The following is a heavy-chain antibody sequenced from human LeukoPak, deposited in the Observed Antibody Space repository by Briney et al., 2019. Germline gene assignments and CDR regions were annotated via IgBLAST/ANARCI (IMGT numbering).Heavy chain of an antibody. CDR3: AREYYYDSSGYYY. D-gene: IGHD3-22*01. Sequence: SETLSLTCTVSGGSISSSSYYWGWIRQPPGKGLGWIGSIYYSGSTYYNPSLKSRVTISVDTSKNQFSLKLSSVTAADTAVYYCAREYYYDSSGYYYWGQGTLVTVSS. CDR2: IYYSGST. V-gene: IGHV4-39*02. CDR1: GGSISSSSYY. J-gene: IGHJ4*02.